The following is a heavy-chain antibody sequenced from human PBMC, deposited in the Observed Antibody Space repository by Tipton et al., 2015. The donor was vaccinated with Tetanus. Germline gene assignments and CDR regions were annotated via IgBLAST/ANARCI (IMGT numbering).Heavy chain of an antibody. CDR3: AKEALGVPNL. J-gene: IGHJ6*04. CDR1: GFTFKSYT. D-gene: IGHD1-14*01. CDR2: ISGSRLTP. V-gene: IGHV3-23*01. Sequence: GSLRLPCTASGFTFKSYTLNWVRQAPGNGLEWVAAISGSRLTPYYADSVKGRFTISRDNSKNTLSLQLNSLRADDTAIYYCAKEALGVPNLWGNGTTVIVSS.